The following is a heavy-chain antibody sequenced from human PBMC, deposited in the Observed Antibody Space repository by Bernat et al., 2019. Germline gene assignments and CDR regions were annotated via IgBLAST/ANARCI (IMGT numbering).Heavy chain of an antibody. CDR3: ARGRYQLEY. J-gene: IGHJ4*02. CDR1: GFTFSSYA. D-gene: IGHD2-2*01. Sequence: EVQLLESGGGLVQPGGSLRLSCAASGFTFSSYAMSWVRQAPGKGLEWVSVISHDSGNTYFADSVKGRFTISRDNSKNTLYLQMNSLRAEDTAVYYCARGRYQLEYWGQGTLVAVSS. CDR2: ISHDSGNT. V-gene: IGHV3-23*01.